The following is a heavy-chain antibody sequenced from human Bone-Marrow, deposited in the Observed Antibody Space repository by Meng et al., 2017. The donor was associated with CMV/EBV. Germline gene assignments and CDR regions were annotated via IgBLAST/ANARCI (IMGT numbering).Heavy chain of an antibody. CDR1: GFTFSSYS. J-gene: IGHJ6*02. CDR3: ARALRRQQLVLEVYDYYGMDV. V-gene: IGHV3-48*04. Sequence: GGSLRLSCAASGFTFSSYSMNWVRQGPGKGLEWVSYISSSSSTIYYEDYVKGRFTISRDNAKNSMSLQMNSMRAEDTAVYYCARALRRQQLVLEVYDYYGMDVWGQGTTVTVSS. D-gene: IGHD6-13*01. CDR2: ISSSSSTI.